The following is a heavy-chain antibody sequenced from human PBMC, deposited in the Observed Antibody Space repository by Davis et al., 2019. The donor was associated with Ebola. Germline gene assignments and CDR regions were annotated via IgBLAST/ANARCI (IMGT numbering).Heavy chain of an antibody. D-gene: IGHD3-10*01. CDR2: IYPGDSDT. Sequence: GESLKISCKGSGYSFTSYWNGWVRQMPGKGLEWMGIIYPGDSDTRYSPSFQGQVTISADKSNSTAYLQWSSLKASDTAMYYCARGERYYGSGSYYPAVNFDYWGQGTLVTVSS. CDR3: ARGERYYGSGSYYPAVNFDY. V-gene: IGHV5-51*01. CDR1: GYSFTSYW. J-gene: IGHJ4*02.